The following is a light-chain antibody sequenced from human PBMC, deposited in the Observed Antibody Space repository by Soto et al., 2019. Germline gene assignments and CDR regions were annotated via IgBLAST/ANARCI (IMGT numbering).Light chain of an antibody. CDR1: QSISGW. CDR3: QHYHSYPIT. J-gene: IGKJ4*01. CDR2: DAS. Sequence: DIQMTQSPSTLSASVGDRVTITCQASQSISGWLAWFQQKPGKGPKLLIYDASSLESGVPSRFSGSGSGTEFTLTISSLQPDDFATYHCQHYHSYPITFGGGTKVEIK. V-gene: IGKV1-5*01.